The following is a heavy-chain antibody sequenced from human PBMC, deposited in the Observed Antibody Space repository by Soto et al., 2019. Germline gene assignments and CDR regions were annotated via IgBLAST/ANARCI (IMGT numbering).Heavy chain of an antibody. V-gene: IGHV1-3*01. CDR3: ARDHSEGYDILTGYRGFDP. D-gene: IGHD3-9*01. CDR1: GYTFTSYA. J-gene: IGHJ5*02. CDR2: INAGNGNT. Sequence: ASVKVSCKASGYTFTSYAMHWVRQAPGQRLEWMGWINAGNGNTKYSQKFQGRVTITRDTSASTAYMELSSLRSEDTAVYYCARDHSEGYDILTGYRGFDPWGQGTLVTVSS.